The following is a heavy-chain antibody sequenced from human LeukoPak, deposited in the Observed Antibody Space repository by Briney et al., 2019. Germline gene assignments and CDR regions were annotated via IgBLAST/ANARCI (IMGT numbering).Heavy chain of an antibody. CDR1: GFTFSEYY. CDR3: ARDLNGSGKFEPNYYYYYGMDV. CDR2: ISSSGSTI. Sequence: GGSLTLSCAASGFTFSEYYMSWIRQAPGKGLEWVSYISSSGSTIYYADSVKGRFTISRDNAKNSLYLQMNSLRAEDTAVYYCARDLNGSGKFEPNYYYYYGMDVWGQGTTVTVSS. D-gene: IGHD3-10*01. J-gene: IGHJ6*02. V-gene: IGHV3-11*01.